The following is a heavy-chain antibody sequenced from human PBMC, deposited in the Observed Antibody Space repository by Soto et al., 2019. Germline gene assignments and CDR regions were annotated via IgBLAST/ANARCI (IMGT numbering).Heavy chain of an antibody. CDR1: GFTFSSYA. CDR2: ISYDGSNK. J-gene: IGHJ4*02. V-gene: IGHV3-30-3*01. Sequence: QVQLVESGGGVVQPGRSLRLSCAASGFTFSSYAMHWVRQAPGKGLEWVAVISYDGSNKYYADSVKGRFTISRDNSKNTLYLQMNSLRAEDTAVYYCARDFQILWFMYYFDYWGQGTLVTVSS. CDR3: ARDFQILWFMYYFDY. D-gene: IGHD3-10*01.